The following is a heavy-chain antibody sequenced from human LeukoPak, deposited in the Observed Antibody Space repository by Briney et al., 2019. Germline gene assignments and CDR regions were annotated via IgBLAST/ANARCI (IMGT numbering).Heavy chain of an antibody. CDR2: IYYSGST. Sequence: PSETLSLTCTVSGGSISSYHWSWIRQPPGKGLEWIGYIYYSGSTNYNPSLKSRVTISVDTSKNQFSLKLSSVTAADTAVYYCARGGQGGYARFFNYWGQGTLVTVSS. V-gene: IGHV4-59*01. D-gene: IGHD5-12*01. J-gene: IGHJ4*02. CDR1: GGSISSYH. CDR3: ARGGQGGYARFFNY.